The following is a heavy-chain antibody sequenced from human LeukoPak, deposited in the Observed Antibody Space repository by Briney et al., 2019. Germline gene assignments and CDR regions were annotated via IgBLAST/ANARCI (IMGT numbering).Heavy chain of an antibody. CDR2: INHSGST. V-gene: IGHV4-34*01. J-gene: IGHJ4*02. Sequence: WIGEINHSGSTNYNPSLKSRVTISVDTSKNQFSLKLSSVTAADTAVYYCARGGPTGDLLKWGQGTLVTVSS. D-gene: IGHD7-27*01. CDR3: ARGGPTGDLLK.